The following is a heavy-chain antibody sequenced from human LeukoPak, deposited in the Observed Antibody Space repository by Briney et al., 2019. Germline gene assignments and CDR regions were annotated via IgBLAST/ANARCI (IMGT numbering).Heavy chain of an antibody. Sequence: SETLSLTCTVAGGSISSYYWSWIRQPPGKGLEWIGYIYYSGSTNYNPSLKSRVTISVDTSKNQFSLKLSSVTAADTAVYYCARAPSGSGDPHYGGWFDLWGQGTLVTVSS. CDR2: IYYSGST. CDR3: ARAPSGSGDPHYGGWFDL. V-gene: IGHV4-59*01. D-gene: IGHD3-10*01. J-gene: IGHJ5*02. CDR1: GGSISSYY.